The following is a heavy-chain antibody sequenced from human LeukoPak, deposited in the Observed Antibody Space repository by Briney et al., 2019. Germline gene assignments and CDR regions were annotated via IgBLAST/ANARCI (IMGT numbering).Heavy chain of an antibody. CDR1: GFTFSSHA. Sequence: GGSLRLSCAVSGFTFSSHAMSWVRQAPEKGLEWVSVISGSGGSTYYADSVKGRFTTSRNNSKNTLYLQMNSLRAEDTAVYYCAKALRAYCGGDCIRDYWGQGTLVTVSS. CDR2: ISGSGGST. D-gene: IGHD2-21*02. V-gene: IGHV3-23*01. J-gene: IGHJ4*02. CDR3: AKALRAYCGGDCIRDY.